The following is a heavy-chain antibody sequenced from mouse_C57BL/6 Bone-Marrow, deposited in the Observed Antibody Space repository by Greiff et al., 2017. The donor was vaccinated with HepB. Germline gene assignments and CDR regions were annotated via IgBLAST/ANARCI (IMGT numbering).Heavy chain of an antibody. CDR1: GYTFTDYY. D-gene: IGHD1-1*01. V-gene: IGHV1-19*01. CDR3: ARERNYGSSPWFAY. CDR2: INPYNGGT. J-gene: IGHJ3*01. Sequence: VQLKQSGPVLVKPGASVKMSCKASGYTFTDYYMNWVKQSHGKSLEWIGVINPYNGGTSYNQKFKGKATLTVDKSSSTAYMELNSLTSEDSAVYYCARERNYGSSPWFAYWGQGTLVTDSA.